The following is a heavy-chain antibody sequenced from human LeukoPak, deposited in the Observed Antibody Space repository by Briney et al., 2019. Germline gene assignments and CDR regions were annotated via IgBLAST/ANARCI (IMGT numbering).Heavy chain of an antibody. CDR1: GFTVSSNY. V-gene: IGHV3-53*01. J-gene: IGHJ5*02. D-gene: IGHD2-15*01. Sequence: PGGSLRLSCAASGFTVSSNYMSWVRQAPGKGLEWVSVIYSGGSTYYADSVKGRFTISRENSKNTLYLQMNSLRAEDTAVYYCAKGSVVVATINYFDPWGQGTLVTVSS. CDR3: AKGSVVVATINYFDP. CDR2: IYSGGST.